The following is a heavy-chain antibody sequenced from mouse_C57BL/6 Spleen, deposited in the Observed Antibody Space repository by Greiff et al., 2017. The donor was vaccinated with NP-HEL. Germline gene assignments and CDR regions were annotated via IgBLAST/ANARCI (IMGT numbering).Heavy chain of an antibody. V-gene: IGHV1-61*01. J-gene: IGHJ2*01. D-gene: IGHD3-2*02. CDR1: GYTFTSYW. Sequence: QVQLQQPGAELVRPGSSVKLSCKASGYTFTSYWMDWVKQRPGQGLEWIGNIYPSDSETHYNQKFKDKATLTVDKSSSTAYMQLSSLTSEDSAVYYCARWGEATDYWGQGTTLTVSS. CDR2: IYPSDSET. CDR3: ARWGEATDY.